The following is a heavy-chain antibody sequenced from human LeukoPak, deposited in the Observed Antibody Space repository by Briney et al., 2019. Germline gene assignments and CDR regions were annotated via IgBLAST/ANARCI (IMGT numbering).Heavy chain of an antibody. V-gene: IGHV3-15*01. CDR1: GFTFSNAW. CDR2: IKSKTDGGTT. J-gene: IGHJ4*02. D-gene: IGHD3-22*01. CDR3: TTQRERITMIVVFDY. Sequence: GGSLRLSCAASGFTFSNAWMSWVRQAPGKGLEWVGHIKSKTDGGTTDYAAPVKGRFTISRDDSKNTPYLQMNSLKTEDTAVYYCTTQRERITMIVVFDYWGQGTLVTVSS.